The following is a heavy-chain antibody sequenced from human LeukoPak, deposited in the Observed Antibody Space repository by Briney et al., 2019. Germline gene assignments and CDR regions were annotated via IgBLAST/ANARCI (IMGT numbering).Heavy chain of an antibody. D-gene: IGHD3-10*01. J-gene: IGHJ4*02. CDR3: ARGRPLLWFGELVGRSYYFDY. CDR1: GGSISSYY. Sequence: SETLSLTCSVSGGSISSYYWSWIRQPPGKGLEWIGYIYYSGSTNYNPSLKSRVTISVDTSKNQFSLKLSSVTAADTAVYYCARGRPLLWFGELVGRSYYFDYWGQGTLVTVSS. CDR2: IYYSGST. V-gene: IGHV4-59*01.